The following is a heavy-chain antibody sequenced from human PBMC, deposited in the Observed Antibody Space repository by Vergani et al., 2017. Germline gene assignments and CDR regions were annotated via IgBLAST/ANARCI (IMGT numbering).Heavy chain of an antibody. CDR1: DSSIMTNPY. D-gene: IGHD3-10*01. J-gene: IGHJ6*02. CDR2: IHHSGDT. Sequence: QVQLQESGPGLVKPSETLTLTCDVSDSSIMTNPYWGWFRQSPGEGLEWIGCIHHSGDTHYNSSLMSRVSISIVSSSKFSLSLTSVTAADTAIYYCARHRGSGGFFPSSYFYGMDVWGHGTTVTVSS. CDR3: ARHRGSGGFFPSSYFYGMDV. V-gene: IGHV4-38-2*01.